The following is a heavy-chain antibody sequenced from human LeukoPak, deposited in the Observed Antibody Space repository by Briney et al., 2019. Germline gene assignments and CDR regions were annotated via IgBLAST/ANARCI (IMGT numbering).Heavy chain of an antibody. D-gene: IGHD1-26*01. Sequence: SVKVSCKASGGTFSSYAISWVRQAPGQGLEWMGGIIPIFGTANYAQKFQGRVTITADESTSTAYMELSSLRSEDTAVYYCARRRSGRYDSFDYWGQGTLVTVSS. J-gene: IGHJ4*02. CDR1: GGTFSSYA. V-gene: IGHV1-69*13. CDR2: IIPIFGTA. CDR3: ARRRSGRYDSFDY.